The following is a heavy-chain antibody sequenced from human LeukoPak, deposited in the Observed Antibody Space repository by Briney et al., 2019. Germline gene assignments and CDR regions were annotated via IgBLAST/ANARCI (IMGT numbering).Heavy chain of an antibody. D-gene: IGHD4-23*01. Sequence: SETLSLTCTVAGGSISSYYWIWIRQPPGKGLEWIGYIYTSGTTNYNPSLKSRVTISVDTSKNQFSLKLTSVTAADTAVYYCARGGNPLFDYWGQGTLVTVPS. CDR3: ARGGNPLFDY. V-gene: IGHV4-4*09. CDR1: GGSISSYY. CDR2: IYTSGTT. J-gene: IGHJ4*02.